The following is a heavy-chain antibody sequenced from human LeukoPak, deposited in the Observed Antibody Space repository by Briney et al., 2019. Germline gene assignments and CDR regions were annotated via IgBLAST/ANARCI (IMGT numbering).Heavy chain of an antibody. CDR2: IRYDGSNK. Sequence: GGSLRLSCAASGFTFSSYGMHWVRQAPGKGLEWVAFIRYDGSNKYYADSVKGRFTISRDNSKNTLYLQMNSLGAEGTAVYYCAKTMIKMGATTQRLDYWGQGTLVTVSS. D-gene: IGHD1-26*01. V-gene: IGHV3-30*02. CDR1: GFTFSSYG. CDR3: AKTMIKMGATTQRLDY. J-gene: IGHJ4*02.